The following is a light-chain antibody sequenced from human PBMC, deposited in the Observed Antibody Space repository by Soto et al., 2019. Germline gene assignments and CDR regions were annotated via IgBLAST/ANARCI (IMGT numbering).Light chain of an antibody. V-gene: IGKV3-11*01. J-gene: IGKJ4*01. CDR3: QQSSNWPPLT. Sequence: EIVLTQSPATLSLSPGERATLSCRASQSVSSYLAWYQQKPGQAPRLLIYDASNRATGIPARFSGSGSGTDFTLTISSLEPEDFAVYYCQQSSNWPPLTCGGGTKVEIK. CDR2: DAS. CDR1: QSVSSY.